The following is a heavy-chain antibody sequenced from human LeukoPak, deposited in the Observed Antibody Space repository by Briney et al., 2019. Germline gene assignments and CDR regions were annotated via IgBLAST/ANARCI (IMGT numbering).Heavy chain of an antibody. CDR1: GFTFSSYE. V-gene: IGHV3-48*03. CDR2: ISSSGTTI. J-gene: IGHJ4*02. CDR3: ARVGLYFDY. Sequence: GGSLRLSCAASGFTFSSYEMNWVRQAPGKGLEWVSYISSSGTTIYYADSVKGRFTISRDNAKNSLYLQMNSLRAEDTAVYYCARVGLYFDYWGQGTLVTASS.